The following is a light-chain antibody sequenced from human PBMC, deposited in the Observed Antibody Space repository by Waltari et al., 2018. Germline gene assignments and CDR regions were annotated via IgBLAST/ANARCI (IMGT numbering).Light chain of an antibody. CDR3: SAWDYNLNAYV. CDR1: SNNAGNQG. CDR2: RDN. Sequence: QAELTQPPSVPRGLRQPATPPCHGNSNNAGNQGEAWLQQRQGHPPKRLSDRDNARPSGISERFSASRSGNTASLTITGLQPEDEADYYCSAWDYNLNAYVFGTGTKVTVL. J-gene: IGLJ1*01. V-gene: IGLV10-54*04.